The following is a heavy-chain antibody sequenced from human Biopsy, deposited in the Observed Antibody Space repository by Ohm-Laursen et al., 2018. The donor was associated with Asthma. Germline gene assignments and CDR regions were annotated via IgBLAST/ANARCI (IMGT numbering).Heavy chain of an antibody. CDR2: VYWTGST. D-gene: IGHD6-19*01. V-gene: IGHV4-59*01. Sequence: GTLSLTCSVYGGSTSSFYWSWIRQSPEKGLEWMGYVYWTGSTNYNPSLKSRITMSVDTSKNRMFLELTSVTAADTAIYYCVRAVRNEQWLAPFDYWGQGKRVTVSS. CDR1: GGSTSSFY. CDR3: VRAVRNEQWLAPFDY. J-gene: IGHJ4*02.